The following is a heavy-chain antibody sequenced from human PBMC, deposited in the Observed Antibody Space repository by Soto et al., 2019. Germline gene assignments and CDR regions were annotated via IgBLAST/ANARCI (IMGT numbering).Heavy chain of an antibody. Sequence: ASVKVSCKASGYTFAGYYIHWVRQAPGQGLEWMGWINPNSGGTDYAQKFQGRVTMTRDTSINTAYMELSRLRSDDTAVYYCARVSSADYRFDCWGQGTLVTVSS. V-gene: IGHV1-2*02. J-gene: IGHJ4*02. CDR1: GYTFAGYY. CDR3: ARVSSADYRFDC. CDR2: INPNSGGT. D-gene: IGHD4-17*01.